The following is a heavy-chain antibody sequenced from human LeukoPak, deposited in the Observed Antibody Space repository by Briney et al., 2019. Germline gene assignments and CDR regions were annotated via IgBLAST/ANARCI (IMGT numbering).Heavy chain of an antibody. CDR2: IYYSGGT. CDR1: GGSIISHY. J-gene: IGHJ4*02. V-gene: IGHV4-59*11. Sequence: PSETLSLTCTVSGGSIISHYWSWIRQPPGKGLEWIGYIYYSGGTNYNPSLKSRVTISVDTSKNQFSLKLSSVTAADTAVYYCARSTVVTPFDYWGQGTLVTVSS. CDR3: ARSTVVTPFDY. D-gene: IGHD4-23*01.